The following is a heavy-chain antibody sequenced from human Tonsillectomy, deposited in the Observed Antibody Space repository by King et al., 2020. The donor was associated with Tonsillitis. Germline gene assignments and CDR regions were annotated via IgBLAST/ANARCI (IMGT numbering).Heavy chain of an antibody. CDR3: AKDLGIPYYYGMDV. CDR1: GFTFEDYA. Sequence: QLVQSGGGLVQPGRSLRVSCAASGFTFEDYAMHWVRQAPGKGLEWVSGITWNSGRIGYADSVKGRFTISRDNAKNSLYLQMNNLRAEDTALYYCAKDLGIPYYYGMDVWGHGTTVTVSS. CDR2: ITWNSGRI. V-gene: IGHV3-9*01. J-gene: IGHJ6*02. D-gene: IGHD6-13*01.